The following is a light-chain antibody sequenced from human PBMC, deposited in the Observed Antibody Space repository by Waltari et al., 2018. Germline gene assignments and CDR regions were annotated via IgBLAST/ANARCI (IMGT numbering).Light chain of an antibody. J-gene: IGLJ3*02. V-gene: IGLV3-21*04. CDR2: YDT. CDR1: NIETKS. Sequence: YVLTQPPSVSVAPGQTATLTCGGENIETKSVNWYQQKPGQAPVLVLFYDTDRPSGIPYRFAGSNSGNTATLTISWVEAGDEADYHCQVWDDTTNSGVFGGGTRLTVL. CDR3: QVWDDTTNSGV.